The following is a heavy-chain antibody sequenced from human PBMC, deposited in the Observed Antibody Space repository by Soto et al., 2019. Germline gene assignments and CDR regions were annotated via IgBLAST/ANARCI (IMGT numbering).Heavy chain of an antibody. CDR3: ANSHPYYDFWSGYYPFDY. J-gene: IGHJ4*02. Sequence: GGSLRLSCAASGFTFSSYAMSWVRQAPGKGLEWVSAISGSGGSTYYADSVQGRSTTSSDNSKNTMYLQMNSLRAEDTAVYSCANSHPYYDFWSGYYPFDYWGQGTLVTVSS. CDR2: ISGSGGST. V-gene: IGHV3-23*01. D-gene: IGHD3-3*01. CDR1: GFTFSSYA.